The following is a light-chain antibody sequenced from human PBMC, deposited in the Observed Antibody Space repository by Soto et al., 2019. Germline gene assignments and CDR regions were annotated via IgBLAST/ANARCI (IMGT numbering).Light chain of an antibody. CDR2: DAS. CDR1: QDISNY. V-gene: IGKV1-33*01. CDR3: QQYDNLPYT. J-gene: IGKJ2*01. Sequence: DIQMTQSPSSLSASVGDRVTITCQASQDISNYLNWYQQKPGKAPKLLSYDASNLETGVPSRFSGSGSGTDFTFTISSLQPEDIATYYCQQYDNLPYTFGQGTKLEMK.